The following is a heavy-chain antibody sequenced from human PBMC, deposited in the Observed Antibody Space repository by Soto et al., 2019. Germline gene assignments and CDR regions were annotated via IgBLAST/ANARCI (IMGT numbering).Heavy chain of an antibody. Sequence: GACLDGSYTVSGYRFSLNFRSCVRSLPGKGLEWMWRIDPRDSYTNYSGSFQGHVTISADKSISTAYLQWSSLKASDPAMYYGARHTSRYSQVGAFDIWGQGKMVTVS. J-gene: IGHJ3*02. D-gene: IGHD3-22*01. CDR1: GYRFSLNF. CDR2: IDPRDSYT. V-gene: IGHV5-10-1*01. CDR3: ARHTSRYSQVGAFDI.